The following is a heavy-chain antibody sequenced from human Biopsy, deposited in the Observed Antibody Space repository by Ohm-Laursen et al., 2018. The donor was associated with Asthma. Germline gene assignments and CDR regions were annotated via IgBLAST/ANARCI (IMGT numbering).Heavy chain of an antibody. V-gene: IGHV2-5*02. J-gene: IGHJ5*02. CDR2: IFWDACN. Sequence: TQTLPLTCSFSGFSLRTPGVGVGWIRQSPGKALEWLSLIFWDACNLFRPSLKRRLTITKDLSKNQVVLTMTKMDPVDSRAYYCALSQDSGFDDHSPSWFDPWGQGTLVTVSS. D-gene: IGHD3-9*01. CDR1: GFSLRTPGVG. CDR3: ALSQDSGFDDHSPSWFDP.